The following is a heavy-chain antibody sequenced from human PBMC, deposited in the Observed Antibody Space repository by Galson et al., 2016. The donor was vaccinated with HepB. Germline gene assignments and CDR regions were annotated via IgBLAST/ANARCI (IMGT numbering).Heavy chain of an antibody. CDR2: IKEDGSVK. J-gene: IGHJ4*02. V-gene: IGHV3-7*01. Sequence: SLRLSCAASGISFSNYWMTWVRQAPGKGLEWVANIKEDGSVKYYVDSVKGCFIISRDNAKNALYLQLNSLRAEDTAMYYCVELSVVWGQGTLVTVSS. CDR1: GISFSNYW. D-gene: IGHD1-7*01. CDR3: VELSVV.